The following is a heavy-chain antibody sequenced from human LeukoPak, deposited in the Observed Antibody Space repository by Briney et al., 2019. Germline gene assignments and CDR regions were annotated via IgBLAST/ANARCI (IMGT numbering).Heavy chain of an antibody. CDR2: IRYDGSNK. D-gene: IGHD1-7*01. Sequence: GGSLRLSCAASGFTFSSYGMHWVRQAPGKGLEWVAFIRYDGSNKYYADSVKGRFTISRDNSKNTLYLQMNSLRAEDTAVYYCAKDAMIGWNSDAPYWGQGTLVTVSS. CDR3: AKDAMIGWNSDAPY. J-gene: IGHJ4*02. CDR1: GFTFSSYG. V-gene: IGHV3-30*02.